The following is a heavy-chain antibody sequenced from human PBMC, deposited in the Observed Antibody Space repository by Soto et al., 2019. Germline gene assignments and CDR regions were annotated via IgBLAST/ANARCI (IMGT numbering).Heavy chain of an antibody. V-gene: IGHV1-3*01. CDR1: GYTFTSYA. D-gene: IGHD3-22*01. CDR2: INAGNGNT. J-gene: IGHJ5*02. CDR3: ARVAMGYDSSGYYPPFDP. Sequence: GASVKVSCKASGYTFTSYAMHWVRQAPGQRLEWMGWINAGNGNTKYSQKFQGRVAITRDTSASTAYMELSSLRSEDTAVYYCARVAMGYDSSGYYPPFDPWGQGTLVTVSS.